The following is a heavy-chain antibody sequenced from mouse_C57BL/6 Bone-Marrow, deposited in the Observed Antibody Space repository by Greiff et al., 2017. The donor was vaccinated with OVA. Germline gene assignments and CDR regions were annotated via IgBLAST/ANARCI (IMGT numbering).Heavy chain of an antibody. CDR3: ARGGTFYAMDY. Sequence: ESGPGLVKPSQSLSLTCSVTGYSITSGYYWNWIRQFPGNKLEWMGYISYDGSNNYNPTLKNRISITRDTSKNQFFLKLNSVTTEDTATYYCARGGTFYAMDYGGQGTSVTVSS. CDR1: GYSITSGYY. CDR2: ISYDGSN. V-gene: IGHV3-6*01. J-gene: IGHJ4*01.